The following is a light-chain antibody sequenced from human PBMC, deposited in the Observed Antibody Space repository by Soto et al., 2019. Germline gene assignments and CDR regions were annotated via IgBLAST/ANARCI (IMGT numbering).Light chain of an antibody. J-gene: IGKJ5*01. CDR1: QSLLHSNGYNY. CDR2: LGS. V-gene: IGKV2-28*01. Sequence: DIVMTQSPLSLPVTPGEPASISCRSSQSLLHSNGYNYLDWYLQKPGQSPQLPIYLGSNRASGVPDRFSGSGSGTDFTLKISRVEAEDVGVYYCMQGTHWPTTFGQGTRLEIK. CDR3: MQGTHWPTT.